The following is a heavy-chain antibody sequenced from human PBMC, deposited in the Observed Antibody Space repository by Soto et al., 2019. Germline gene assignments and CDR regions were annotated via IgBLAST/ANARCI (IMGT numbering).Heavy chain of an antibody. CDR1: GFTFSSFG. CDR3: ARDWLGHYFDY. D-gene: IGHD6-19*01. V-gene: IGHV3-33*01. Sequence: QVQLVESGGGVVQSGRSLRLSCAASGFTFSSFGMHWVRQAPGKGLEWVAYVRFDDSAENYAESVRGRFTISRDTAKNTVHLQMDSLRDEDTAVYYCARDWLGHYFDYWGQGTLVTVSS. CDR2: VRFDDSAE. J-gene: IGHJ4*02.